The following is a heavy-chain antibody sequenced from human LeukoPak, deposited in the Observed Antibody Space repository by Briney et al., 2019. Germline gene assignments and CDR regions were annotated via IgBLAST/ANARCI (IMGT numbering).Heavy chain of an antibody. D-gene: IGHD3-10*01. CDR2: IYYSGST. J-gene: IGHJ6*03. CDR3: ARGRSSMVRGYYYYYMDV. V-gene: IGHV4-59*01. Sequence: SETLSLTCTGSGVSISSYYWSWIRQPPGKGLEWIGYIYYSGSTNYNPSLKSRVTISVDTSKNQFSLKLSSVTAADTAVYYCARGRSSMVRGYYYYYMDVWGKGTTVTISS. CDR1: GVSISSYY.